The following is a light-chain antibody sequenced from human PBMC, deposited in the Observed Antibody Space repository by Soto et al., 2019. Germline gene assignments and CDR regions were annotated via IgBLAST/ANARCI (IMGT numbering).Light chain of an antibody. Sequence: DIQMTQSPSSLSASVGDRVTITCRANQDISYYLAWYQQKQGKVPKLLIYGAYTLQSGVPFRFSGNGSGKDFTLNISSPPPEDIATYYCQKYHSAPRTFGQGTKVEIK. V-gene: IGKV1-27*01. CDR3: QKYHSAPRT. J-gene: IGKJ1*01. CDR2: GAY. CDR1: QDISYY.